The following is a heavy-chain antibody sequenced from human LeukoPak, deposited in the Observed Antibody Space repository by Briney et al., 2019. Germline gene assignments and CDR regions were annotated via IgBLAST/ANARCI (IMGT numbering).Heavy chain of an antibody. Sequence: ASVKVSCKASGYPLSSYAINWVRQAPGQGLEWMGRIYIYNGNTNYAQEFQGRVTMTTDTSTGTAYVELRSLRSDDTAVYYCARVPTPNTYALGYWGQGILVTVSS. CDR3: ARVPTPNTYALGY. D-gene: IGHD2-15*01. CDR1: GYPLSSYA. CDR2: IYIYNGNT. V-gene: IGHV1-18*01. J-gene: IGHJ4*02.